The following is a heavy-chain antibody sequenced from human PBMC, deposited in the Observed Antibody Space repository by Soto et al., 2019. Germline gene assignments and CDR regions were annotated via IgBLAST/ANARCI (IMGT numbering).Heavy chain of an antibody. D-gene: IGHD2-2*02. J-gene: IGHJ4*02. V-gene: IGHV3-9*01. Sequence: EVQLVESGGGLVQPGRSLRLSCAASGFTFDDYAMHWVRQAPGKGLEWVSGISWISGSIGYADSVKGRFTIPRDNAKNSLYLQMNSLRAEDTALYYCAKDRGGCSSTSCYIDYWGQGTLVTVSS. CDR1: GFTFDDYA. CDR3: AKDRGGCSSTSCYIDY. CDR2: ISWISGSI.